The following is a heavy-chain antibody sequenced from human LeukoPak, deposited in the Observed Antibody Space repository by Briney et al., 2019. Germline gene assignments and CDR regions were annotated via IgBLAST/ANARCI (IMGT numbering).Heavy chain of an antibody. D-gene: IGHD6-19*01. CDR3: ASSIAVAAPTDY. J-gene: IGHJ4*02. CDR1: GYTFTGYY. V-gene: IGHV1-2*02. CDR2: INPNSGGT. Sequence: ASVKVSCKASGYTFTGYYMHWVRQAPGQGLECMGWINPNSGGTNYAQKFQGRVTMTRDTSISTAYMELSRLRSDDTAVYYCASSIAVAAPTDYWGQGTLVTVSS.